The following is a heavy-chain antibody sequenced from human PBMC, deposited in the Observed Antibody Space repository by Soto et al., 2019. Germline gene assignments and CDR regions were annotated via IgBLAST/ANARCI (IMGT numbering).Heavy chain of an antibody. CDR1: GGAISSGDYY. CDR3: ARVGAVAYCGGDCQLICDH. D-gene: IGHD2-21*02. J-gene: IGHJ4*02. V-gene: IGHV4-30-4*01. Sequence: QVQLQESGPGLVKPSQTLSLTCTVSGGAISSGDYYWSWIRQPPGKGLEGIGYIYYSGSTYYNPSLKSRVTISVDTSKNQFSLKLSSVTAADPAVYYCARVGAVAYCGGDCQLICDHWGQGTLVTVSS. CDR2: IYYSGST.